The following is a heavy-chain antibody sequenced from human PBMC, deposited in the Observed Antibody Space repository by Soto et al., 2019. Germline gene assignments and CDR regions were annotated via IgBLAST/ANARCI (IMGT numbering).Heavy chain of an antibody. J-gene: IGHJ6*02. D-gene: IGHD6-13*01. Sequence: PSEILSLTCTAYGESFNGYYWSWIRQPPGKGLEWIGEIHHSGSTNYNPSLKSRVTFSIDTSKRQFSLKVRSVTAADTAVYYCARGKRGSSWYRGEEKYYYYGMDVWGQGTPVTVSS. CDR1: GESFNGYY. CDR3: ARGKRGSSWYRGEEKYYYYGMDV. V-gene: IGHV4-34*01. CDR2: IHHSGST.